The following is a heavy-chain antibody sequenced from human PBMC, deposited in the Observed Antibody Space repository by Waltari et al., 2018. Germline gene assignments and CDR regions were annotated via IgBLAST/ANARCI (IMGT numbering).Heavy chain of an antibody. V-gene: IGHV1-2*02. D-gene: IGHD2-21*02. Sequence: QVQLVQSGAEVKKPGASVKVSCKASGYTFTGSYMHWVRQAPGQGLEWMGWINPNSGGTNYAQKFQGRVTMTRDTSISTAYMELSRLRSDDTAVYYCARDWDPLAYCGGDCYPTFDYWGQGTLVTVSS. CDR1: GYTFTGSY. CDR3: ARDWDPLAYCGGDCYPTFDY. CDR2: INPNSGGT. J-gene: IGHJ4*02.